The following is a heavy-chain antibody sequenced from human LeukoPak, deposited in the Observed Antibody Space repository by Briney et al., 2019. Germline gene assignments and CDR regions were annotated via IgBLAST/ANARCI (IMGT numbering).Heavy chain of an antibody. CDR3: ATRVGGDAFDI. CDR1: HGSISSGGYH. D-gene: IGHD2-15*01. CDR2: IVSSGST. Sequence: PSETLSLTCTVSHGSISSGGYHWSWFRQPAGKGLEWIGRIVSSGSTNSNPSLKSRVTISQDTSKNQFSLDLISVTAADTAVYYCATRVGGDAFDIWGQGTMVTVS. J-gene: IGHJ3*02. V-gene: IGHV4-61*02.